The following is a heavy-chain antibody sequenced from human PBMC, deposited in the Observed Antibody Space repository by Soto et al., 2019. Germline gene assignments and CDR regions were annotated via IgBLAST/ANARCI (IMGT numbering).Heavy chain of an antibody. CDR2: ILFDGRNK. Sequence: GGSLRLSCAASGFTFSGYAMHWVRQAPGKGLEWVASILFDGRNKYYADSVKGRFTISRDNSKSTLYLQVNSLRAEDTAVYYCARGGVWRAAYYYYGMDVWGQGTTVTVSS. CDR3: ARGGVWRAAYYYYGMDV. J-gene: IGHJ6*02. D-gene: IGHD3-10*01. CDR1: GFTFSGYA. V-gene: IGHV3-30*04.